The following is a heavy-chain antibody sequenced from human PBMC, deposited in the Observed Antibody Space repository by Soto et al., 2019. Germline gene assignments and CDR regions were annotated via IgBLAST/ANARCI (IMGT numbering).Heavy chain of an antibody. J-gene: IGHJ4*02. CDR3: ARKNLRAYDQ. CDR1: GFTFNIYA. D-gene: IGHD1-7*01. CDR2: IGTNGGST. V-gene: IGHV3-64*01. Sequence: GGSLRLSCAASGFTFNIYAMHWVRQAPGKGLEYVSAIGTNGGSTYYANSVKGRFTISRDNSKNTLYLQMGSLKSEDMAVYYCARKNLRAYDQWGQGTLVTVSS.